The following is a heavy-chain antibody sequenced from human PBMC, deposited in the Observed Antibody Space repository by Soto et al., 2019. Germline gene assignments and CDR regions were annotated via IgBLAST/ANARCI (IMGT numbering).Heavy chain of an antibody. CDR2: ISTSSNVV. D-gene: IGHD3-3*01. Sequence: PGGSLRLSCEGSGFNVRSHGMHWVRQAPGKGLEWISYISTSSNVVYYANSVTGRFTISRDNGNNSVFLQMNSLKDDDTPLYYGGRKAISGPLDFWGQGTLVTVSS. CDR3: GRKAISGPLDF. V-gene: IGHV3-48*02. CDR1: GFNVRSHG. J-gene: IGHJ4*02.